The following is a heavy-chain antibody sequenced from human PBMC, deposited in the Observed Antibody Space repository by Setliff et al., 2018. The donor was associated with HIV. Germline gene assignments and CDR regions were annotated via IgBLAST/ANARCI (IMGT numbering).Heavy chain of an antibody. CDR3: ARDRGALVGATGGAFDI. V-gene: IGHV4-31*02. CDR1: GGSISSGGYY. D-gene: IGHD1-26*01. CDR2: IYYSGST. Sequence: PSETLSLTCTASGGSISSGGYYWSWIRQHPGKGLEWIGYIYYSGSTYYNPSLKSRVTISVDTSKNQFSLKLSSVTAADTAVYYCARDRGALVGATGGAFDIWGQGTMVTVSS. J-gene: IGHJ3*02.